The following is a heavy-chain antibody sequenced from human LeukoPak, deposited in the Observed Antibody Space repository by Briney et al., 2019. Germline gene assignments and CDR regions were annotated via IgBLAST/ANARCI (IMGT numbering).Heavy chain of an antibody. Sequence: GGSLRLSCAASGFTFGSYGMNWVRQAPGKGLERVSYISSSGSSRYHADSVKGRFTISRDNAKNSLYLQMNSLRAEDTAVYYCARDKYSGSPPSDYWGQGTLVTVSS. CDR2: ISSSGSSR. CDR3: ARDKYSGSPPSDY. J-gene: IGHJ4*02. D-gene: IGHD6-13*01. V-gene: IGHV3-48*03. CDR1: GFTFGSYG.